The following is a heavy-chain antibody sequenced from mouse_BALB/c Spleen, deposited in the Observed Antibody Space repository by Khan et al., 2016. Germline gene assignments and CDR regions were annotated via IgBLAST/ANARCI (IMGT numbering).Heavy chain of an antibody. CDR2: INTHSGVP. CDR3: ARYQLGSLYAMDY. V-gene: IGHV9-4*02. Sequence: QIQLVQSGPELKKPGETVRISCKASGYTFTTAGMQWVQKMPGKGLKWIGWINTHSGVPKYAEDFKGRFAFSLETSASTAYLQISNLKNEDTATYFCARYQLGSLYAMDYWGQGTSVTVSS. CDR1: GYTFTTAG. D-gene: IGHD3-1*01. J-gene: IGHJ4*01.